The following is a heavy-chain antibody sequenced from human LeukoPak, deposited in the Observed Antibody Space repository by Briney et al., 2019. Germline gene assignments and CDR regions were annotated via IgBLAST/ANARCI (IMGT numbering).Heavy chain of an antibody. CDR2: VWYDGSKT. D-gene: IGHD3-22*01. V-gene: IGHV3-33*06. CDR3: AKDLSSGYYDAFDI. Sequence: GRSLRLSCAASGFTFSSNGMHWVRQAPGKGLEWVAIVWYDGSKTYYADSVKGRFTISRDNYKNTVYLQMNSLRAEDTAVYYCAKDLSSGYYDAFDIWGQGTMVTVSS. CDR1: GFTFSSNG. J-gene: IGHJ3*02.